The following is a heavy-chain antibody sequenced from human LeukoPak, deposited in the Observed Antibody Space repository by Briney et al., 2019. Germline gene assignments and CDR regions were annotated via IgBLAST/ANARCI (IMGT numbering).Heavy chain of an antibody. CDR3: ARRGYTYGFYY. D-gene: IGHD5-18*01. Sequence: GESLKISCRGSGYSFNNYWIGWVRQMPGKGLEWMGIIYPDDSDTRYSPSFQGQVTFSADKSISTAFLQWSSLKASDTAMYYCARRGYTYGFYYWGQGTLVTVSS. V-gene: IGHV5-51*01. CDR2: IYPDDSDT. J-gene: IGHJ4*02. CDR1: GYSFNNYW.